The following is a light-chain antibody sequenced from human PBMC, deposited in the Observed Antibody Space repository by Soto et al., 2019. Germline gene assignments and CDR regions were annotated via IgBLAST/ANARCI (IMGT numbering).Light chain of an antibody. CDR1: QSVSTN. CDR2: GAS. CDR3: QQYNNWPRT. V-gene: IGKV3D-15*01. J-gene: IGKJ1*01. Sequence: ENVMTQSPGTLSLSPGERATLSCRASQSVSTNYVAWYQQKPGQAPRLLIYGASSRASGIPDRFSGSGSGTDFTLTISSLQSEDFAVYYCQQYNNWPRTFGQGTKVDIK.